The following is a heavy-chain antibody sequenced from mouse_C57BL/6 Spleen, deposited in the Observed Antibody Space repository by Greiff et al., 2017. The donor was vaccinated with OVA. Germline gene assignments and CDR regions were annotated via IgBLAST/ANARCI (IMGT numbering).Heavy chain of an antibody. CDR1: GYAFSSSW. V-gene: IGHV1-82*01. J-gene: IGHJ4*01. CDR2: IYPGDGDT. Sequence: QVQLQQSGPELVKPGASVKISCKASGYAFSSSWMNWVKQRPGKGLEWIGRIYPGDGDTNYNGKFKGKATLTADKSSSTAYMQLSSLTSEDSAVYFCARSNWHYYAMDDWGQGTSVTVSS. CDR3: ARSNWHYYAMDD. D-gene: IGHD4-1*01.